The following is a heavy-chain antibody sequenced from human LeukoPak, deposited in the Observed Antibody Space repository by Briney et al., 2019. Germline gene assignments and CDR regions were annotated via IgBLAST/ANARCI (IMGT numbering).Heavy chain of an antibody. Sequence: GGSLRLSCAASGFTFSSYAMSWVRQAPGKGLEWVSAISGSGDSTYYGDSVKGRFTISRDNSKNTLYLQMNSLRAEDTAVYYCAKSMTLQWRGFFDLWGRGTHVTVSS. J-gene: IGHJ2*01. V-gene: IGHV3-23*01. D-gene: IGHD6-19*01. CDR3: AKSMTLQWRGFFDL. CDR2: ISGSGDST. CDR1: GFTFSSYA.